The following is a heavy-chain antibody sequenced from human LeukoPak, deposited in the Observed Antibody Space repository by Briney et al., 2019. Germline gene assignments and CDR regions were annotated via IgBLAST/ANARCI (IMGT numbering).Heavy chain of an antibody. CDR2: IYYTGSA. CDR3: ARLRPYYDFWSGYYTFFDY. D-gene: IGHD3-3*01. CDR1: GVSVSSGTYY. J-gene: IGHJ4*02. Sequence: SETLSLTCAVSGVSVSSGTYYWSWIRQPPGKGLEWIGYIYYTGSATYSPSLKSRVTISVDTSKNQFSLKLSSVTAADTAVYYCARLRPYYDFWSGYYTFFDYWGQGTLVTVSS. V-gene: IGHV4-61*01.